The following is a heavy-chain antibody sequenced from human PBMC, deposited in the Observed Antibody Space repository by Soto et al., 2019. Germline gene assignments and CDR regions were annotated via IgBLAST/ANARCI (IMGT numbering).Heavy chain of an antibody. Sequence: ETLSLTCTVSVGSVNSDNFYWSWIRQPPGRGLEWIGYIYYTGSTNYNPSLKSRVTISIGTSRNQFSLKLSSVTAADTAVYYCAREFSNSPEAFDSWGQGSLVTVSS. D-gene: IGHD6-6*01. CDR3: AREFSNSPEAFDS. V-gene: IGHV4-61*01. CDR2: IYYTGST. J-gene: IGHJ4*02. CDR1: VGSVNSDNFY.